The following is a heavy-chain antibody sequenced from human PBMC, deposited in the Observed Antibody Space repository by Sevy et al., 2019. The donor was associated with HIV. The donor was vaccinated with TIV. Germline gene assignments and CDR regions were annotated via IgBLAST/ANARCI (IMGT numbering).Heavy chain of an antibody. CDR3: TRSVYGSGTYLNDY. J-gene: IGHJ4*02. CDR2: IIPSSGDT. D-gene: IGHD3-10*01. CDR1: GYMFTGYY. Sequence: ASVKVSCKASGYMFTGYYIHWVRQAPGRGLEWMGWIIPSSGDTNYGQRFLGRGTMTRDTSINIAYLELNSLTSDDTAVYYCTRSVYGSGTYLNDYWGQGTLVTVSS. V-gene: IGHV1-2*02.